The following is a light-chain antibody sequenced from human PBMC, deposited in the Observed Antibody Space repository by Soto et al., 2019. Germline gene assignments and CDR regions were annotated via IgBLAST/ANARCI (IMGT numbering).Light chain of an antibody. CDR2: RAS. Sequence: DNQMTQSPASLSASVGDRVTITCRASQTIGNYLNWYQQKPGKAPTVVIYRASTLQSGVPSRFSGSGSGTDFTLTISSLQPEDFATYYCQRSYSTPAWTFGQGTKVDIK. CDR1: QTIGNY. CDR3: QRSYSTPAWT. J-gene: IGKJ1*01. V-gene: IGKV1-39*01.